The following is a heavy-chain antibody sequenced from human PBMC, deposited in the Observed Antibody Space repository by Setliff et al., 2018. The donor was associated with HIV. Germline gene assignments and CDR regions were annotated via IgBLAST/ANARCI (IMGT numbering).Heavy chain of an antibody. J-gene: IGHJ5*02. CDR3: ATYADRESNRFDP. D-gene: IGHD3-10*01. V-gene: IGHV4-39*01. CDR2: IYYSGST. CDR1: GASISSSSFY. Sequence: PSETLSLTCSVTGASISSSSFYWGWIRRPPGKGLEWIGYIYYSGSTYYNPSLKSRVTISVDTSKNQFSLKLSSVTAADTAVYYCATYADRESNRFDPWGQGILVTVSS.